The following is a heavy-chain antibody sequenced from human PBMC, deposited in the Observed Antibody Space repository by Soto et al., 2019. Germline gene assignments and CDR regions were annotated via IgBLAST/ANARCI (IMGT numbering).Heavy chain of an antibody. CDR1: GFGFTSYW. CDR2: IYPADSDT. J-gene: IGHJ4*02. CDR3: GRRTGGNSFDY. Sequence: PGESLKISCKGSGFGFTSYWIAWVRQMPGKGLEWMGAIYPADSDTRYSPSFQGQVTISADKSTSTAYLQWSSLKPSDNAIYYCGRRTGGNSFDYWGQGTQVTVSS. D-gene: IGHD1-1*01. V-gene: IGHV5-51*01.